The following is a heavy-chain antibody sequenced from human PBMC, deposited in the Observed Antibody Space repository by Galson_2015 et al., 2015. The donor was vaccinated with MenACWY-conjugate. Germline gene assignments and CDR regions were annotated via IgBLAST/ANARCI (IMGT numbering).Heavy chain of an antibody. D-gene: IGHD2-8*02. CDR1: GGSVTSSSYY. CDR3: ARTGYCTDSVCAYFFDN. CDR2: DKYSGRT. J-gene: IGHJ4*02. V-gene: IGHV4-39*07. Sequence: SETLSLTCIVTGGSVTSSSYYWGWIRRPPGKGLEWIGSDKYSGRTVYNPSLKTRVTMSLETSKNQVSLKLTSVTALDTAVYFCARTGYCTDSVCAYFFDNWGLGTLVTVSS.